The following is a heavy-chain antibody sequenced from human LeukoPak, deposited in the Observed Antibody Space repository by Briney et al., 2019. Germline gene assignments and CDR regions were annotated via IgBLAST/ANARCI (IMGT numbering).Heavy chain of an antibody. CDR1: GFTFSSYA. Sequence: PGGSLRLSCAASGFTFSSYAMSWVRQAPGKGLEWVSAISGSGGSTYYADSVKGRFTISRDNSKNTLYLQMNSLRAEDTAVYYCAKSVQLLWFGESSPGYWGQGTLVTVPS. J-gene: IGHJ4*02. CDR2: ISGSGGST. V-gene: IGHV3-23*01. CDR3: AKSVQLLWFGESSPGY. D-gene: IGHD3-10*01.